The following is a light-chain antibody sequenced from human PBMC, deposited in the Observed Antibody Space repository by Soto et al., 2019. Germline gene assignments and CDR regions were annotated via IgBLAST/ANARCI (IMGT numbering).Light chain of an antibody. Sequence: EIVLTQSPGTLSLSPGERATVSCRGSQSVSSSYLAWYQQKPGQAPRLLIYGASSRATGIPDRFSGSGSGTDFTLTISRLEPEDFAVYYCQQYGSSPRTFGQGTKVDIK. CDR3: QQYGSSPRT. J-gene: IGKJ1*01. CDR2: GAS. CDR1: QSVSSSY. V-gene: IGKV3-20*01.